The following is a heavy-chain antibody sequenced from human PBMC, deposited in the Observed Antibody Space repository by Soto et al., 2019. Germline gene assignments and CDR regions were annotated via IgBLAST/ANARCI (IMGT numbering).Heavy chain of an antibody. CDR2: IYYSGST. CDR3: ASPAHSSSWYLEPYYYYGMDV. CDR1: GGSISSSSYY. J-gene: IGHJ6*02. D-gene: IGHD6-13*01. Sequence: PSETLSLTCTFSGGSISSSSYYWGWIRQPPGKGLEWIGSIYYSGSTYYNPSLKSRVTISVDTSKNQFSLKLSSVTAADTAVYYCASPAHSSSWYLEPYYYYGMDVWGQGTTVTVSS. V-gene: IGHV4-39*01.